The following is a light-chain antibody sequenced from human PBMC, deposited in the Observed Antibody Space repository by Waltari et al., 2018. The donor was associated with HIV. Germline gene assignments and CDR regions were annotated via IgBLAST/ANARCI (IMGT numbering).Light chain of an antibody. CDR2: DAS. J-gene: IGKJ5*01. CDR1: QSVSNH. CDR3: QQRADWPIT. Sequence: EIVLTQSPAALSFSPGERAILSCRASQSVSNHLAWYQQKPGQAPRLLIFDASKRATGIPARFSGSGSGTDFTLTISSLEPEDFALYYCQQRADWPITFGQGTRLDIK. V-gene: IGKV3-11*01.